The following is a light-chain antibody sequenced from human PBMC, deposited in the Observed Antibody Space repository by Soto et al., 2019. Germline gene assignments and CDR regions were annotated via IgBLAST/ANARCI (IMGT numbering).Light chain of an antibody. CDR2: GAS. CDR3: QQHGSSLALT. CDR1: QRITSTF. J-gene: IGKJ4*01. V-gene: IGKV3-20*01. Sequence: PGERATLSCRASQRITSTFLAWYQQKPGQAPRLLIYGASSRATGIPDRFTGSGSGTDFTLTISRLEPEDFAVYYCQQHGSSLALTFGGGTKVDI.